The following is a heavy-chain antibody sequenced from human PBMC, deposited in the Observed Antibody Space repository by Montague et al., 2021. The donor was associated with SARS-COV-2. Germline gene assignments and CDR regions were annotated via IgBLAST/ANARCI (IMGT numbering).Heavy chain of an antibody. CDR2: IDWDDDK. CDR1: GFSLSTSGMC. CDR3: ARTMTTVTTAYGLGDHYYGMDV. D-gene: IGHD4-17*01. Sequence: PALVKPTQTVTLTCTFSGFSLSTSGMCVSWIRQPPGKALEWLARIDWDDDKYYSTSLKTRLTISKDTSKNQVVLTMTNMDPVDTATYYCARTMTTVTTAYGLGDHYYGMDVWGQGTTVTVSS. V-gene: IGHV2-70*11. J-gene: IGHJ6*02.